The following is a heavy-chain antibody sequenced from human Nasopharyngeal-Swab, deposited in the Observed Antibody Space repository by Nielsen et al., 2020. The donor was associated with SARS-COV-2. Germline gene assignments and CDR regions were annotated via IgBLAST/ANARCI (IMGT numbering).Heavy chain of an antibody. CDR2: FKYGGSS. CDR3: ARGAPSSYWFDP. J-gene: IGHJ5*02. Sequence: SETLSLTCAVFGGSFSNYYWTWIRQPPGKELEWIGEFKYGGSSNYNPSLKSRVTMSLDTSKNQFSLELSSVTAADTAVYYCARGAPSSYWFDPWGQGTLVTASS. V-gene: IGHV4-34*01. CDR1: GGSFSNYY.